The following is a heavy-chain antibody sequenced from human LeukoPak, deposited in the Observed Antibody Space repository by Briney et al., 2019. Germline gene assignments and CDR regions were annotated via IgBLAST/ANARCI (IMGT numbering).Heavy chain of an antibody. CDR1: GFTFSPYG. CDR2: ISGDSSPI. Sequence: GGSLRPSCAASGFTFSPYGMNWVRQAPGKGPEWVSYISGDSSPIYYADSVKGRFTISRDNAKNSLYLQMNSLTDEDTALYFCARARGNSYGYVDYWGQGSLVTVSS. D-gene: IGHD5-18*01. CDR3: ARARGNSYGYVDY. V-gene: IGHV3-48*02. J-gene: IGHJ4*02.